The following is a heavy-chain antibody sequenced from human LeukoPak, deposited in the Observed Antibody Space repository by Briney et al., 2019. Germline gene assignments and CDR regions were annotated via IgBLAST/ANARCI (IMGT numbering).Heavy chain of an antibody. D-gene: IGHD3-10*01. Sequence: GGSLRLSCAASGFTFSSYWMHWVRQAPGKGLEWVSAISGSGGSTYYADSVKGRFTISRDNSKNTLYLQMNSLRAEDTAVYYCAKIPMVRGVRDAFDIWGQGTMVTVSS. J-gene: IGHJ3*02. CDR3: AKIPMVRGVRDAFDI. V-gene: IGHV3-23*01. CDR2: ISGSGGST. CDR1: GFTFSSYW.